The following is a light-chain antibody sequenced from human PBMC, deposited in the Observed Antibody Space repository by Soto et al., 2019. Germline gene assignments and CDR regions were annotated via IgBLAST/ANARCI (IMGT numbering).Light chain of an antibody. V-gene: IGKV3-15*01. J-gene: IGKJ4*01. Sequence: EIVMTQSPATLSVSPGARATLSCRDSQSGSSNLAWYQQKPGQTPKLLIYVASTRATGIPARFSGSGSGTEFTLTISSLQSEDFAVYYCQQYNVWPLTFGGGTKVEFK. CDR1: QSGSSN. CDR3: QQYNVWPLT. CDR2: VAS.